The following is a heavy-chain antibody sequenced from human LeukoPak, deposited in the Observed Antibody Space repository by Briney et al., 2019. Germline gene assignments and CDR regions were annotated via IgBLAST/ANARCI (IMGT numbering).Heavy chain of an antibody. V-gene: IGHV3-7*03. CDR1: GFTFSTNW. D-gene: IGHD2-2*01. J-gene: IGHJ4*02. CDR3: ARDPDCTTTSGFDY. Sequence: GGSLRPSCTASGFTFSTNWMAWVRQAPGKGLEWVANIKEDGSETYYVDSVKGRFTMSRDNAKNSVYLQMSSLRAEDTAVYYCARDPDCTTTSGFDYWGQGTLVTVSS. CDR2: IKEDGSET.